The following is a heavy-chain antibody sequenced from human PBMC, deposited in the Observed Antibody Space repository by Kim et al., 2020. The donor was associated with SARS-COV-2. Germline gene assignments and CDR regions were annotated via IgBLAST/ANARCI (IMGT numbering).Heavy chain of an antibody. CDR1: GFTFSTYW. CDR2: IKQDGSEK. J-gene: IGHJ4*02. Sequence: GGSLRLSCAASGFTFSTYWMTWVRQAPGTGLEWVANIKQDGSEKYYVDSVQGRFTISRDNAKNSVYLQMNSLRAEDTAVYYCAREVRGYSGYDMGVYDYWGQGTLVTVSS. D-gene: IGHD5-12*01. CDR3: AREVRGYSGYDMGVYDY. V-gene: IGHV3-7*01.